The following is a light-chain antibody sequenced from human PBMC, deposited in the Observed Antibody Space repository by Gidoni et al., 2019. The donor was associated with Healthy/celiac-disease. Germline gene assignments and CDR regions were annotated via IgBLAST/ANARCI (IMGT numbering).Light chain of an antibody. J-gene: IGLJ3*02. Sequence: SALPQPPSVSGSPGQSVTISCTGTSSDVGGYNYVSWYQQHPGKAPKLMIYDVSKRPSGVPDRFSGSKSGNTASLTISGLQAEDEADYYCCSYAGSYTHWVFGGGTKLTVL. CDR2: DVS. CDR3: CSYAGSYTHWV. CDR1: SSDVGGYNY. V-gene: IGLV2-11*01.